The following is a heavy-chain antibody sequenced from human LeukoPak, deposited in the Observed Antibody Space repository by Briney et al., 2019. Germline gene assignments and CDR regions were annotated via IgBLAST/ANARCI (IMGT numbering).Heavy chain of an antibody. D-gene: IGHD3-16*02. J-gene: IGHJ4*02. V-gene: IGHV4-59*12. CDR2: IYYNGNT. Sequence: SETLSLTCIVSGASISDYYWNWIRQPPGKGLEWIGSIYYNGNTNQNPSLKSRLTMSVDTSKNQFSLKLNSVTAADAAMYYCASHYSSGSYRYTGSFDSWGQGMLVNVSS. CDR3: ASHYSSGSYRYTGSFDS. CDR1: GASISDYY.